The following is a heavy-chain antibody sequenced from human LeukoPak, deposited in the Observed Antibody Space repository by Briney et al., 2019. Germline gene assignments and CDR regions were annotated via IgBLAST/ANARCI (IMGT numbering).Heavy chain of an antibody. V-gene: IGHV3-7*01. CDR3: AKDTPTTGYHLDS. D-gene: IGHD1-1*01. CDR1: GFTFSTHW. J-gene: IGHJ4*02. Sequence: GGSLRLSCAAPGFTFSTHWMSWVRQAPGKGLEWVANIKEDGSDKNYVDSVKGRFTISRDNSENTLYLQINSLRVEDTAVYYCAKDTPTTGYHLDSWGQGTLVTVSS. CDR2: IKEDGSDK.